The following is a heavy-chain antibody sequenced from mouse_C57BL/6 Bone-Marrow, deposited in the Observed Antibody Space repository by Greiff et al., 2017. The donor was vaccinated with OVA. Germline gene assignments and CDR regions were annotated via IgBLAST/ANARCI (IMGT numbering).Heavy chain of an antibody. D-gene: IGHD1-1*01. CDR1: GFSFNTYA. J-gene: IGHJ1*03. V-gene: IGHV10-1*01. CDR3: VSDYYGSSYWYFDV. CDR2: IRSKSNNYAT. Sequence: EVQGVESGGGLVQPKGSLKLSCAASGFSFNTYAMNWVRQAPGKGLEWVARIRSKSNNYATYYADSVKDRFTISRDDSESMLYLQMNNLKTEDTAMYYCVSDYYGSSYWYFDVWGTGTTVTVSS.